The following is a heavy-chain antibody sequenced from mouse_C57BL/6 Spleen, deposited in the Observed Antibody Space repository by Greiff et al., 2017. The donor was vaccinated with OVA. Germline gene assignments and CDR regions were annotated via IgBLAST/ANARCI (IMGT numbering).Heavy chain of an antibody. CDR3: ARHGDYDGTSFAY. J-gene: IGHJ3*01. V-gene: IGHV5-6*02. CDR2: ISSGGSYT. D-gene: IGHD2-4*01. Sequence: EVKLVESGGDLVKPGGSLKLSCAASGFTFSSYGMSWVRQTPDKRLEWVATISSGGSYTYYPDSVKGRCTISRDNAKNTLYLQMSSLKSEDTAMYYCARHGDYDGTSFAYWGQGTLVTVSA. CDR1: GFTFSSYG.